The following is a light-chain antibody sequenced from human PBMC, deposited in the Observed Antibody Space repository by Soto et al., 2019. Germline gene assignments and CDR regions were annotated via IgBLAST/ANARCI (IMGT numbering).Light chain of an antibody. V-gene: IGKV1-27*01. CDR1: QGSSNH. J-gene: IGKJ2*02. CDR2: AAS. CDR3: AESECLPCT. Sequence: IKMSHSPSSLSSKHGARVPITWRASQGSSNHLAWYQQKPGTVPKLLIPAASTLQTWVPSRFSGRGAGTDFTLTISSLQAEDVATYCCAESECLPCTVG.